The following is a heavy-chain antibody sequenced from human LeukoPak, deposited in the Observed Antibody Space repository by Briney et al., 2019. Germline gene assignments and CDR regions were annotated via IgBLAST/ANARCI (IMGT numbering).Heavy chain of an antibody. Sequence: SETLSLTCTVSGDSISNFYWSWIRQPAGKGLEWIGRIYSSGRANYNPSLKSRVTMSVDTSKDQFSLKLSSVTAADTAVYYCARDARGYGDYPGYYYGMDVWGQGTTVTVS. CDR2: IYSSGRA. CDR1: GDSISNFY. J-gene: IGHJ6*02. V-gene: IGHV4-4*07. CDR3: ARDARGYGDYPGYYYGMDV. D-gene: IGHD4-17*01.